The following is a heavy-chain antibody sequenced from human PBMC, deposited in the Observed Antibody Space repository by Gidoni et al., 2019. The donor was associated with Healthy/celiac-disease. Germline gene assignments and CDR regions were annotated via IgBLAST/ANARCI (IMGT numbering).Heavy chain of an antibody. J-gene: IGHJ6*02. Sequence: AYAASVKGRFTISRDDSKNTAYLQMNSLKTEDTAVYYCTRRILGYGDYPIGYYYGMDVWGQGTTVTVSS. D-gene: IGHD4-17*01. CDR3: TRRILGYGDYPIGYYYGMDV. V-gene: IGHV3-73*01.